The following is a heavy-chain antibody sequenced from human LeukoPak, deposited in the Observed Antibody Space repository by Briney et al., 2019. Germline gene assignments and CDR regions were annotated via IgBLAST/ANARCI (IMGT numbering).Heavy chain of an antibody. J-gene: IGHJ4*02. CDR3: ASTTYCGGDCYPAVFDY. Sequence: PGGSLRLSCAASGFTFSSYAMSWVRQAPGKGLEWVSAISGSGGSTYYADSVKGRFTISRDNSKNTLYLQMNSLRAEDTAVYYCASTTYCGGDCYPAVFDYWGQGTLVTVSS. D-gene: IGHD2-21*02. CDR1: GFTFSSYA. V-gene: IGHV3-23*01. CDR2: ISGSGGST.